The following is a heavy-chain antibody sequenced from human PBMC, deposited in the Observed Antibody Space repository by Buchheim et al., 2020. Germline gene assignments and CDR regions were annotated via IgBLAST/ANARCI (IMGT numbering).Heavy chain of an antibody. D-gene: IGHD3-10*01. V-gene: IGHV4-34*01. CDR3: ARDDYYGSGSSPFDY. Sequence: QVQLQQWGAGLLKPSETLSLTCAVYGGSFSGYYWSWIRQPPGKGLEWIGEINHSGSTNYNPSLKSRVTISVDTSKNQFSLKLSSVTAADTAVYYCARDDYYGSGSSPFDYWGQGIL. CDR2: INHSGST. J-gene: IGHJ4*02. CDR1: GGSFSGYY.